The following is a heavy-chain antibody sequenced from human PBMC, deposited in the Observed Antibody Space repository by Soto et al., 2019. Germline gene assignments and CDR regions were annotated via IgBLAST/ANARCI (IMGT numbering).Heavy chain of an antibody. J-gene: IGHJ4*02. CDR3: AKDSDTKRGPDY. CDR2: ISGSSNNT. Sequence: EVQLLESGGGLVQPGGSLRLSCAASGFTFSNYAMNWVRQAPGKGLEWVSGISGSSNNTFYADSVKGRFTISRDNCKSTLFLQMNSLRAEDTALYYCAKDSDTKRGPDYWGQGTLVTVSS. CDR1: GFTFSNYA. V-gene: IGHV3-23*01. D-gene: IGHD3-10*01.